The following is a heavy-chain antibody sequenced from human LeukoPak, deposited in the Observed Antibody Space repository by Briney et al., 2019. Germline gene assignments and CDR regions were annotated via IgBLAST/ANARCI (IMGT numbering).Heavy chain of an antibody. CDR3: AKVSPYSSSWYSPDY. D-gene: IGHD6-13*01. CDR2: VSGSGGDT. J-gene: IGHJ4*02. Sequence: GGSLRLSCVASGFTFNTYAMSWVRQAPGKGLDCVSGVSGSGGDTYYADSVKGHFTISRVDSTNTLYLLMNSPIAADTAAYYYAKVSPYSSSWYSPDYWGQGTLVTVSP. CDR1: GFTFNTYA. V-gene: IGHV3-23*01.